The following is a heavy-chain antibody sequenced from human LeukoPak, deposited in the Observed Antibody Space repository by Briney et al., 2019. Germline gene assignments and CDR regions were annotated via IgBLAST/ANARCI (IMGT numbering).Heavy chain of an antibody. J-gene: IGHJ5*02. Sequence: ASVKVSCKASGYTFTGYYMHWVRQAPGQGLEWMGWINPNGGGTNYAQKFQGRVTMTRDTSISTAYMELSGLRSDDTAVYYCARDPKTTGGDNWFDPWGQGTLVTVSS. CDR2: INPNGGGT. D-gene: IGHD4-17*01. CDR1: GYTFTGYY. CDR3: ARDPKTTGGDNWFDP. V-gene: IGHV1-2*02.